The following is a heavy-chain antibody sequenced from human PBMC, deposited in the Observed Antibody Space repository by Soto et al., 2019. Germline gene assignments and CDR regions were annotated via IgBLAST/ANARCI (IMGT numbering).Heavy chain of an antibody. J-gene: IGHJ4*02. Sequence: EVLLLESGGGLVQPGGSLRLSCAASGFTFSSYAMSWVRQAPGKGLEWVSAISGSGGSTYYADSVKGRFTISRDNSKNTLYLQMNSLRAEDTAVYYCAKPSGYFDWSRPFDYWGQGTLVTVSS. D-gene: IGHD3-9*01. CDR3: AKPSGYFDWSRPFDY. V-gene: IGHV3-23*01. CDR2: ISGSGGST. CDR1: GFTFSSYA.